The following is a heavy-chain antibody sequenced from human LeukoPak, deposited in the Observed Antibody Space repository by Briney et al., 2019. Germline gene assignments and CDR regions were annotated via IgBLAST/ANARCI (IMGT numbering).Heavy chain of an antibody. D-gene: IGHD2-2*01. CDR2: IRSKVNNYAT. J-gene: IGHJ5*02. CDR1: GFTFSDSA. CDR3: TRLTDIAVVPTTS. Sequence: PGGSLRLSCAASGFTFSDSAIHWVRQASGKGLEWVGRIRSKVNNYATVYAASAKGRFAIPRDDSKNTAYLQMNTLQTDDTAVYYCTRLTDIAVVPTTSWGQGTLVTVSS. V-gene: IGHV3-73*01.